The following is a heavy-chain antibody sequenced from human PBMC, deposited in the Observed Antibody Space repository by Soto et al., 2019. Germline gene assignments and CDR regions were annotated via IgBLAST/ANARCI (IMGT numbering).Heavy chain of an antibody. J-gene: IGHJ6*02. CDR3: ASMGGATITYYYYGMDV. Sequence: EVQLVETGGGLIQPGGSLRLSCAASGFTVSSNYMSWVRQAPGKGLEWVSVIYSGGSTYYAASVQGRFTISRDNSKNTLYLQMNSLRAEDTAVYYCASMGGATITYYYYGMDVWGQGTTVTVSS. CDR1: GFTVSSNY. D-gene: IGHD5-12*01. CDR2: IYSGGST. V-gene: IGHV3-53*02.